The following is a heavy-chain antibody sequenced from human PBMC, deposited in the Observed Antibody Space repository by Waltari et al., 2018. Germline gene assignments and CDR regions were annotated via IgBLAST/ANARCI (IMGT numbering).Heavy chain of an antibody. CDR1: GFMFTDYF. J-gene: IGHJ2*01. Sequence: QVQLVESGGGLVKPGESLRLSCAASGFMFTDYFLTWIRQAPGKGPEWVSYISGGGTTIYYADSVKGRFTISRDNAKNSLYLQMNSLRADDTAVYYCARDHSTGSDWYFDLWGRGTLVTVSS. D-gene: IGHD1-1*01. CDR2: ISGGGTTI. V-gene: IGHV3-11*01. CDR3: ARDHSTGSDWYFDL.